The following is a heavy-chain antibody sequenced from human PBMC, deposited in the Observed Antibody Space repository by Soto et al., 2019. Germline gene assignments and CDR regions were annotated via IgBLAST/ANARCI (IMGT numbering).Heavy chain of an antibody. CDR2: FIPILDMA. J-gene: IGHJ4*02. CDR3: AISYCRDNSCPRDFDF. V-gene: IGHV1-69*02. Sequence: QVQVVQSGAEVKKPESSVKVSCKPSGGTFNTYTVNWVRLAPGHGLEWMGRFIPILDMANDAQKFQDGVTITADRSTLTGYMELNSLTSDDTAVYYCAISYCRDNSCPRDFDFWGPGTRVTVSS. CDR1: GGTFNTYT. D-gene: IGHD1-26*01.